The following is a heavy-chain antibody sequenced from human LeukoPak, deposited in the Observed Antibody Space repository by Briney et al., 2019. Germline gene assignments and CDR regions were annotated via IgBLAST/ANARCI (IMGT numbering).Heavy chain of an antibody. Sequence: RAGGSLRLSCAASGFTFSSYSMNWVRQAPGKGLEWVSSISSSSSYIYYADSVKGRFTISRDNAKNSLYLQMNSLRAEDTAVYYCARAAYSSGWYGVLGYWGQGTLVTVSS. V-gene: IGHV3-21*01. CDR2: ISSSSSYI. J-gene: IGHJ4*02. CDR3: ARAAYSSGWYGVLGY. CDR1: GFTFSSYS. D-gene: IGHD6-19*01.